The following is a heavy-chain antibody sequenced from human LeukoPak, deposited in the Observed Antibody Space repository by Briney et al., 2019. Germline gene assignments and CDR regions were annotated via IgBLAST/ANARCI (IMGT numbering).Heavy chain of an antibody. CDR2: IYHSGST. J-gene: IGHJ5*02. CDR1: GYSISSGYY. V-gene: IGHV4-38-2*02. Sequence: PSETLSLTCAVSGYSISSGYYWGWIRQPPGKGLEWIGSIYHSGSTYYNPSLKSRVPISVDTSKNQFSLKLSSVTAADTAVYYCARDARVDYYGSGSYYTNWFDPWGQGTLVTVSS. D-gene: IGHD3-10*01. CDR3: ARDARVDYYGSGSYYTNWFDP.